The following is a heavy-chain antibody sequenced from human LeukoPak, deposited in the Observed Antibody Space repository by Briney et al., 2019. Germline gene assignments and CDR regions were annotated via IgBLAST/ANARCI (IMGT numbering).Heavy chain of an antibody. CDR1: GFTFSIFT. D-gene: IGHD2-2*01. CDR3: ARVDCRSTSCPFDY. CDR2: ISNNGDNT. Sequence: PGGSLRLSCAASGFTFSIFTMFWVRQAPGKGLEDASSISNNGDNTYYANSVKGRFTISRDNSKNTLYLQLDNLRAEDMAVYYCARVDCRSTSCPFDYWGQGTLVTVS. V-gene: IGHV3-64*01. J-gene: IGHJ4*02.